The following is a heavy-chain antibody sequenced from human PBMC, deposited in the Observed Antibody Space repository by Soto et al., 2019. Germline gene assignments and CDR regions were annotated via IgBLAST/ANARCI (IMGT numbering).Heavy chain of an antibody. V-gene: IGHV1-3*01. CDR2: INAGNGNT. CDR3: ARESKIAAAGPWYFDY. D-gene: IGHD6-13*01. J-gene: IGHJ4*02. Sequence: ASVKVSFKASGYTFTSYAMHWVRQAPGQRLEWMGWINAGNGNTKYSQKFQGRVTITRDTSASTAYMELSSLRSEDTALYYCARESKIAAAGPWYFDYWGQGTPVTVSS. CDR1: GYTFTSYA.